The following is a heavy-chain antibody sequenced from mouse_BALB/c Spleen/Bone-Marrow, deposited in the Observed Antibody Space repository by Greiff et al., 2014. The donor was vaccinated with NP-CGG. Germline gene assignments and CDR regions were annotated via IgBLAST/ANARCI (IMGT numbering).Heavy chain of an antibody. CDR3: ARFSQLGLLAY. CDR2: IYPGSGGT. Sequence: VQLVESGAELVKPGTSVKLSCKASGHNFTSYWINWVKLRPGQGLEWIGDIYPGSGGTNYNEKFKSKATLTVDTSSSTAYMQLSSLASEDSALYYCARFSQLGLLAYWGQGTLVTVSA. V-gene: IGHV1-55*01. D-gene: IGHD3-1*01. J-gene: IGHJ3*01. CDR1: GHNFTSYW.